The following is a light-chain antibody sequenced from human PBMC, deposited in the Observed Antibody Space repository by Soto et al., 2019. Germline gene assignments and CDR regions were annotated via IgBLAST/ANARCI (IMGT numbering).Light chain of an antibody. CDR1: SSDVGGYNF. V-gene: IGLV2-14*01. J-gene: IGLJ2*01. Sequence: QSALTQPASVSGSPGQSITISCAGTSSDVGGYNFVSWYQQHPGKTPKLMIYEVTNRPPGVSNRFSGSKSGNTASLTISGRQADDEAAYYYSSYTTSSTLVVFGGGTKLTVL. CDR2: EVT. CDR3: SSYTTSSTLVV.